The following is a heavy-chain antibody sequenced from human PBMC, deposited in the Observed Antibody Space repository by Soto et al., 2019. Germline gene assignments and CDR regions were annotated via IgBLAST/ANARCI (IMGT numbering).Heavy chain of an antibody. CDR3: ARVTGRYYYGMDV. CDR2: INHSGST. Sequence: QVQLQQWGAGLLKPSETLSLTCAVYGGSFSGYYWSWIRQPPGKGLEWIGEINHSGSTNYNPSLKGRVTISVDTSKNQFSRKLSSVTAADTAVYYCARVTGRYYYGMDVWGQGTTVTVSS. V-gene: IGHV4-34*01. J-gene: IGHJ6*02. CDR1: GGSFSGYY.